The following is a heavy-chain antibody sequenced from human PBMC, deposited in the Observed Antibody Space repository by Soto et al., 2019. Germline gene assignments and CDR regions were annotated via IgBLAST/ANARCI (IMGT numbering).Heavy chain of an antibody. CDR1: GYTLTELS. V-gene: IGHV1-24*01. Sequence: ASVKVSCKVSGYTLTELSMHWVGQAPGKGLEWMGGFDPEDGETIYAQKFQGRVTMTEDTSTDTAYMELSSLRSEDTAVYYCATMRITASLRYYGMDVWGQGTTVTVSS. CDR2: FDPEDGET. CDR3: ATMRITASLRYYGMDV. J-gene: IGHJ6*02. D-gene: IGHD5-18*01.